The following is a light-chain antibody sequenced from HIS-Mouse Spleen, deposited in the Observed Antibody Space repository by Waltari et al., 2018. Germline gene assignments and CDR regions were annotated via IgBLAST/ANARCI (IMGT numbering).Light chain of an antibody. J-gene: IGLJ2*01. Sequence: SYELPQPPSVSVSPGQTASITCSGDKLGDKYACWYQQKQGQSPVLVIYQDSKRPSGIPERFSGSNSGNTATLTISGTQAMDEADYYCQAWDSSTANVVFGGGTKLTVL. CDR1: KLGDKY. V-gene: IGLV3-1*01. CDR2: QDS. CDR3: QAWDSSTANVV.